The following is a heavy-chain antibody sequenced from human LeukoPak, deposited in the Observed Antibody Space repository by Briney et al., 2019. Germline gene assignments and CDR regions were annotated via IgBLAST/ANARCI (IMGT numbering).Heavy chain of an antibody. J-gene: IGHJ5*02. Sequence: SQTLSLTCAISGDSVSSNSVTWNWIRQSPSRGLEWLGRTYYRSTWYNDYAVSVRGRITVNPDTSKNQFSLHLNSVTPEDTAVYYCARRLTQYDCFDPWGQGILITVSS. CDR3: ARRLTQYDCFDP. CDR1: GDSVSSNSVT. V-gene: IGHV6-1*01. D-gene: IGHD2-2*01. CDR2: TYYRSTWYN.